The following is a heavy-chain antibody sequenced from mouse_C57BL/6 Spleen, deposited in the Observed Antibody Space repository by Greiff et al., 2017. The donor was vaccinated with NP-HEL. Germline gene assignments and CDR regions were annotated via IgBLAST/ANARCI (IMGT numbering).Heavy chain of an antibody. V-gene: IGHV1-50*01. CDR3: ARQRGDYFDY. Sequence: VQLQQPGAELVKPGASVKLSCKASGYTFTSYWMQWVKQRPGQGLEWIGEIDPSDSYTNYNQKFKGKATLTVDTSSSTAYMQLSSLTSEDSAVYYCARQRGDYFDYWGQGTTLTVSS. J-gene: IGHJ2*01. CDR1: GYTFTSYW. CDR2: IDPSDSYT.